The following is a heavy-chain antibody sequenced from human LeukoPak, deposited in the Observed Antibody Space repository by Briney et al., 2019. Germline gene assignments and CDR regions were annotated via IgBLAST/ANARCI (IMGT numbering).Heavy chain of an antibody. D-gene: IGHD3-10*01. CDR3: ARAGITMVRGVIITKYYFDY. V-gene: IGHV1-18*01. CDR2: ISAYNGNT. CDR1: GYTFTSYG. Sequence: ASVKYSCKASGYTFTSYGISWVRQAPGQGLEWMGWISAYNGNTNYAQKLQGRVTMTTDTSTSTAYMELRSLRSDDTAVYYCARAGITMVRGVIITKYYFDYWGQGTLVTVSS. J-gene: IGHJ4*02.